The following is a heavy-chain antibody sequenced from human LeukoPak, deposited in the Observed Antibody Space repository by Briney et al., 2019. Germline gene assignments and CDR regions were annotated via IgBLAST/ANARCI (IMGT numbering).Heavy chain of an antibody. Sequence: ASVKVSCKASGGTFSSYAISWVRQAPGQGLEWMGGIIPIFGTANYAQKFQGRVTITTDESTSTAYMELSSLRSEDTAVYYCARESGGVVVPAAYDYWGQGTLVIVSS. J-gene: IGHJ4*02. CDR3: ARESGGVVVPAAYDY. D-gene: IGHD2-2*01. CDR2: IIPIFGTA. V-gene: IGHV1-69*05. CDR1: GGTFSSYA.